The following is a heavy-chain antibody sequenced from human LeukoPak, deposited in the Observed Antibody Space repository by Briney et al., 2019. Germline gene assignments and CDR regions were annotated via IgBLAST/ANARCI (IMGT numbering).Heavy chain of an antibody. Sequence: SETLSLTCTVSGGSITSSDYYWGWIRQPPGKGLDWIGSIYYSGNTYYNPSLKSRVTISVDRSKNQFSLKLSSVTAADTAVYYCARGGPAGGWFDPWGQGTLVTVSS. J-gene: IGHJ5*02. V-gene: IGHV4-39*07. CDR1: GGSITSSDYY. CDR2: IYYSGNT. CDR3: ARGGPAGGWFDP.